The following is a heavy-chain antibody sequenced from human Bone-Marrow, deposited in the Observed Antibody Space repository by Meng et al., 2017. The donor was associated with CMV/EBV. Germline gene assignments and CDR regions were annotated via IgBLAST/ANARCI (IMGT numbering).Heavy chain of an antibody. CDR2: INPKSGNT. J-gene: IGHJ6*02. D-gene: IGHD2-2*02. Sequence: ASVKVSCKASGYNFFNYDINWLRHTTGQGLEYMGWINPKSGNTDYARKFQGRITFTRNTSTNTAFMEVNSLRSEDTAVYYCARGLVVPAAIFEVGIAARPAADVWGQGTTVTVSS. V-gene: IGHV1-8*03. CDR3: ARGLVVPAAIFEVGIAARPAADV. CDR1: GYNFFNYD.